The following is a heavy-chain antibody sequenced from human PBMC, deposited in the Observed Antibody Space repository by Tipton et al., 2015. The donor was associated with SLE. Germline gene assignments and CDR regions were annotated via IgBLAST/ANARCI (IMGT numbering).Heavy chain of an antibody. CDR3: ARDPPRRHPPYGSGNFDL. D-gene: IGHD3-10*01. J-gene: IGHJ2*01. V-gene: IGHV3-21*03. CDR1: GFTFSSYS. CDR2: ISSSSSYI. Sequence: SLRLSCAASGFTFSSYSMNWVRQAPGKGLEWVSSISSSSSYIYYADSVKGRFTISRDNAKNSLYLQMNSLRAEDTAVYYCARDPPRRHPPYGSGNFDLWGRGTLVTGSS.